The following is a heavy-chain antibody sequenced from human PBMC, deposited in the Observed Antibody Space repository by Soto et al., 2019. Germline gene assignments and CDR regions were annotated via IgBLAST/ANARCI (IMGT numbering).Heavy chain of an antibody. Sequence: EMKLVESGGASVRPGESLTLSCEASGFPLGLYYMHWERQVPGKGLVWVSRLSSDGKNATYAESMKGRFTTSRDNGENKVFLKMNSLRVDDTAVYYCARVGDGYNYGGYYFHGMDVWGQGTTVTVSS. CDR2: LSSDGKNA. CDR3: ARVGDGYNYGGYYFHGMDV. J-gene: IGHJ6*02. CDR1: GFPLGLYY. D-gene: IGHD5-12*01. V-gene: IGHV3-74*01.